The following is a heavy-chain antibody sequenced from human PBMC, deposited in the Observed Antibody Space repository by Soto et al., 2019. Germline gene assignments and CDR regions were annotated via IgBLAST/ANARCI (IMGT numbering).Heavy chain of an antibody. D-gene: IGHD2-21*01. V-gene: IGHV2-5*02. CDR1: AFSLSTSRAG. CDR3: ARLVAAGITYYFDS. J-gene: IGHJ4*02. Sequence: ESGPTLVNPTQTLTLTCTFSAFSLSTSRAGVGWIRQPPGKALEWLTFIYWDDDKRYSPSLKSRLTITKDTSKNQVVLTMTNMDPVDTATYYCARLVAAGITYYFDSWGQGTLVTVSS. CDR2: IYWDDDK.